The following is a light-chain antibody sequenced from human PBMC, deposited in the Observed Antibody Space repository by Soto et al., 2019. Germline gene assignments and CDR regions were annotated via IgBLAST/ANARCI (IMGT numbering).Light chain of an antibody. J-gene: IGLJ1*01. CDR1: SSDVGSYNY. CDR2: DVS. V-gene: IGLV2-14*01. CDR3: SSYTTSSTYV. Sequence: SAVPRAATECRSRRQPITNYCNGTSSDVGSYNYVSWYQQHPGKAPKVMIYDVSNRPSGVSYRFSGSKSGNTASLTISGLQAEDEADYYCSSYTTSSTYVFGTGTKVTVL.